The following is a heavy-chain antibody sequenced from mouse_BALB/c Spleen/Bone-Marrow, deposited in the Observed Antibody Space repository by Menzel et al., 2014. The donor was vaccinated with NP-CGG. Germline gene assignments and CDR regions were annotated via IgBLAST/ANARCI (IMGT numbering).Heavy chain of an antibody. CDR2: IYPANGNT. Sequence: VQLVESGPELVKPGALVKISCKASGYTFTSYDVNWVKQRPGQGLEWIGWIYPANGNTKYDPKFQGKATITADTSSNTAYLQLSSLTSEDTAVYYCATMITDWYFDVWGAGTTVTVSS. J-gene: IGHJ1*01. CDR1: GYTFTSYD. V-gene: IGHV1-66*01. D-gene: IGHD2-4*01. CDR3: ATMITDWYFDV.